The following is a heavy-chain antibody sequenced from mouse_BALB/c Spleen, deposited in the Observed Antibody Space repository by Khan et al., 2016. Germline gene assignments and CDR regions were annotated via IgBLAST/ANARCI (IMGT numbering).Heavy chain of an antibody. CDR2: INTYTREP. CDR3: SRSGDNYDFDY. J-gene: IGHJ2*01. Sequence: QIQLVQSGPELKKPGETVKISCKASGYTFTNYGMNWVKQAPGKGLKWMGWINTYTREPTYTDDFKGRFAFSLETSASTAYLQILNLKNEDTATYCCSRSGDNYDFDYWGQGTTLTVSS. D-gene: IGHD1-3*01. V-gene: IGHV9-3-1*01. CDR1: GYTFTNYG.